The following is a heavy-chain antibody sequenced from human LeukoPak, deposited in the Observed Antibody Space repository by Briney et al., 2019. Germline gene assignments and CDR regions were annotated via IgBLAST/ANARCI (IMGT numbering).Heavy chain of an antibody. Sequence: SETLSFTCTVSGYSVSSGSYYWRWIRQPPGKGLEGIGYIYYSGSTSYNPSLNSRVTISLDTSKNQFSLKLSSVTAADTAIYYCARDTTNVYYYDTSGYDHWGQGTLVTVSS. CDR1: GYSVSSGSYY. J-gene: IGHJ4*02. CDR3: ARDTTNVYYYDTSGYDH. V-gene: IGHV4-61*01. D-gene: IGHD3-22*01. CDR2: IYYSGST.